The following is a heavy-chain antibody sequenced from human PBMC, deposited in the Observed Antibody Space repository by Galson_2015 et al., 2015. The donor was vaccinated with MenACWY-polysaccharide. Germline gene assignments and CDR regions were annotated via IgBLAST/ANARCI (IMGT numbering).Heavy chain of an antibody. J-gene: IGHJ1*01. CDR1: GDSISSGPSY. Sequence: TLSLTCAVSGDSISSGPSYWSWLRHRPGKGLEWIGNIYYTGSTYYNPSLRSRVTVTIDTSQNHFSLKLNSVTAADTAVYYYARVPDHGDSGIYFERWGQRILVTVSS. D-gene: IGHD4-17*01. CDR2: IYYTGST. V-gene: IGHV4-31*11. CDR3: ARVPDHGDSGIYFER.